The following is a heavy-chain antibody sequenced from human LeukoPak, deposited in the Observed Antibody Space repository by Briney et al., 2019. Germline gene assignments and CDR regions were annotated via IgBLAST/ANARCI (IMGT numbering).Heavy chain of an antibody. V-gene: IGHV4-34*01. CDR2: INHSGST. Sequence: PETLSLTCAVYGGSFSGYYWSWIRQPPGKGLEWIGEINHSGSTNYNPSLKSRVTISVDTSKNQFSLKLSSVTAADTAVYYCARGYCSGGSCYDYWGQGTLVTVSS. J-gene: IGHJ4*02. D-gene: IGHD2-15*01. CDR1: GGSFSGYY. CDR3: ARGYCSGGSCYDY.